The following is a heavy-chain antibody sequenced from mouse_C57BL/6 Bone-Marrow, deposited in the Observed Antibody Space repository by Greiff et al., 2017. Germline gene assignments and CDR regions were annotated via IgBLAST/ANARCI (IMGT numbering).Heavy chain of an antibody. CDR1: GFTFSSYA. V-gene: IGHV5-4*01. D-gene: IGHD2-2*01. CDR3: ARDRGYDYYYAMDY. CDR2: ISDGGSYT. Sequence: EVQLVESGGGLVKPGGSLKLSCAASGFTFSSYAMSWVRQTPEKRLEWVATISDGGSYTYYPDNVKGRFTISRDNAKNNLYLQMSHLKSEDTAMYYCARDRGYDYYYAMDYWGQGTSVTVSA. J-gene: IGHJ4*01.